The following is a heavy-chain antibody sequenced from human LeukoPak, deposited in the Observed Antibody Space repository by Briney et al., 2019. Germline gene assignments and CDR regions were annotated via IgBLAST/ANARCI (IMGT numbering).Heavy chain of an antibody. Sequence: PGGSLRLSCAASGFTFSSYATSWVRQAPGKGLEWVSSIGGGGVDTYYADSVKGRFTISRDNSKNTLYLQMSSLRVEDTAVYYCAKDPPTTGTTFDNWGRGTLVTVSS. CDR1: GFTFSSYA. V-gene: IGHV3-23*01. CDR2: IGGGGVDT. D-gene: IGHD1-1*01. J-gene: IGHJ4*02. CDR3: AKDPPTTGTTFDN.